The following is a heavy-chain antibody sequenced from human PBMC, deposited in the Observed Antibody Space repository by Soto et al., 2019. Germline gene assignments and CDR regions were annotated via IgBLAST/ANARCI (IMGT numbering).Heavy chain of an antibody. CDR3: TRVGTAVPS. CDR1: NGSLSFYD. CDR2: IYYRGTT. V-gene: IGHV4-59*12. J-gene: IGHJ5*02. Sequence: SETLSLTCNVSNGSLSFYDCSWIRHTPGKDLEWIGNIYYRGTTNYNPSLQGRVTMSIDTSKNQFSLMLTSVTAADTAVYYCTRVGTAVPSWGRGGLVTVSS. D-gene: IGHD1-1*01.